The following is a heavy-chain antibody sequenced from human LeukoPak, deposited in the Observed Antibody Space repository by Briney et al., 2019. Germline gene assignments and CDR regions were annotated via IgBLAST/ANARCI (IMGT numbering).Heavy chain of an antibody. CDR1: GFTFSSYD. J-gene: IGHJ4*02. D-gene: IGHD6-6*01. Sequence: GGSLRLSCAASGFTFSSYDMHWVRQATGKGLEWVSAIGTAGDTYYPGSVKGRFTISRENAKNSLYLQMNSLRAGDTAVYYCARHRGPDSSSFRFDYWGQGTLVTVSS. V-gene: IGHV3-13*01. CDR3: ARHRGPDSSSFRFDY. CDR2: IGTAGDT.